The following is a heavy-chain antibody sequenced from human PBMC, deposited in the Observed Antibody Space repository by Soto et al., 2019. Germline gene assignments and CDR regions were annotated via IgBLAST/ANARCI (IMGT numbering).Heavy chain of an antibody. D-gene: IGHD3-3*01. CDR1: GFTVSSNY. CDR3: ARGDYDFWSGSWFDP. Sequence: PGGSLRLSCAASGFTVSSNYMSWVRQAPGKGLEWVSVIYSGGSTYYADSVKGRFTISRDNSKNTLYLQMNSLRAEDTAVYYCARGDYDFWSGSWFDPWGQGTLVTVSS. CDR2: IYSGGST. J-gene: IGHJ5*02. V-gene: IGHV3-66*01.